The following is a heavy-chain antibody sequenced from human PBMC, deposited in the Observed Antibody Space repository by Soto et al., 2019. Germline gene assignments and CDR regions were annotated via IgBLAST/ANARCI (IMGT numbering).Heavy chain of an antibody. CDR1: GFTFSSYW. J-gene: IGHJ6*03. D-gene: IGHD6-13*01. CDR3: ARGPLYSSSCYYYMDV. Sequence: GGSLRLSCAASGFTFSSYWMSWVRQAPGKGLEWVANIKQDGSEKYYVDSVKGRFTITRDNAKNSLYLQMNSLRAEDTAVYDCARGPLYSSSCYYYMDVWGKGTTVTVSS. CDR2: IKQDGSEK. V-gene: IGHV3-7*03.